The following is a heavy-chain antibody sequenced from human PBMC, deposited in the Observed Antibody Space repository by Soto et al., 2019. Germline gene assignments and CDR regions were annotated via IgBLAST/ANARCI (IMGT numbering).Heavy chain of an antibody. J-gene: IGHJ4*02. V-gene: IGHV1-46*01. Sequence: ASVKVSCKASGYTFTSYYMHWVRQAPGQGLEWMGIINPSGGSTSYAQKFQGRVTMTRDTSTSTVYMELSSLRSEDTAVYYCARDNYYDSSGYYSLDYWGQGTLVTVS. CDR2: INPSGGST. D-gene: IGHD3-22*01. CDR3: ARDNYYDSSGYYSLDY. CDR1: GYTFTSYY.